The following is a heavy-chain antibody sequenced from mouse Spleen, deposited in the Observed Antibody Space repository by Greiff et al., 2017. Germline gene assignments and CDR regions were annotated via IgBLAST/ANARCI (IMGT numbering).Heavy chain of an antibody. D-gene: IGHD4-1*01. Sequence: VQLQQPGAELVKPGASVKLSCKASGYTFTSYWMHWVKQRPEQGLEWIGWIDPENGDTEYASKFQGKATITADTSSNTAYLQLSSLTSEDTAVYYCTITGTSAYWGQGTLVTVSA. J-gene: IGHJ3*01. CDR2: IDPENGDT. V-gene: IGHV14-4*01. CDR1: GYTFTSYW. CDR3: TITGTSAY.